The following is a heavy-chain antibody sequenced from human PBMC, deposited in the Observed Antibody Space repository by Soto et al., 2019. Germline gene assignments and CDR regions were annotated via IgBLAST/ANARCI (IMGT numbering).Heavy chain of an antibody. CDR3: ATQTISYTWDV. J-gene: IGHJ6*02. D-gene: IGHD3-3*01. V-gene: IGHV4-4*02. CDR1: GGPINSRSW. Sequence: QVQLQESGPGLVKPSGTLSLTCVVSGGPINSRSWWSWVRQPPGKGLEWIGEMHHGGTTYYNPSLKNRIITSFDTSKNHFSLELTSVTAADTAIYSCATQTISYTWDVWGQGTSVTVSS. CDR2: MHHGGTT.